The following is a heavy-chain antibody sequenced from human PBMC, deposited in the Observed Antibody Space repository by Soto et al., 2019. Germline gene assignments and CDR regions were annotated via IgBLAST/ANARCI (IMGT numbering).Heavy chain of an antibody. D-gene: IGHD3-10*01. CDR2: ISPDGSDK. Sequence: EVYLVESGGGLVQPGGSLRLSCSASGFTLSGFWMNWVRQAPGKGLMWVSHISPDGSDKAYADFGKGRFSISRDDSKETVYLQLNSLRAEDTAIYYCVRAGESLLPYDSWGQGTLVTVSS. CDR1: GFTLSGFW. J-gene: IGHJ4*02. V-gene: IGHV3-74*01. CDR3: VRAGESLLPYDS.